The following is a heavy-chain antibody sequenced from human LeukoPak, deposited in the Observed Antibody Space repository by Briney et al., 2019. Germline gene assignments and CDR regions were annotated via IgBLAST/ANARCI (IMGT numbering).Heavy chain of an antibody. CDR1: GGTFSSYA. CDR3: ARDEEDCSSTSGYGGTLFDP. V-gene: IGHV1-18*01. J-gene: IGHJ5*02. CDR2: ISAYNGNT. D-gene: IGHD2-2*01. Sequence: ASVKVSCKASGGTFSSYAISWVRRAPGQGLEWMGWISAYNGNTNYAQKLQGRVTMTTDTSTSTAYMELRSLRSDDTAVYYCARDEEDCSSTSGYGGTLFDPWGQGTLVTVSS.